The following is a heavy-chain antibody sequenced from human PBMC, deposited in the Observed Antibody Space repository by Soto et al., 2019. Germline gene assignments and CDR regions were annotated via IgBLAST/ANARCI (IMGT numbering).Heavy chain of an antibody. CDR1: GDSVSSNSAA. V-gene: IGHV6-1*01. D-gene: IGHD2-15*01. Sequence: PSQTLSLTCAISGDSVSSNSAAWNWIRQSPSRGLEWLGRAYYRSPWYNDYAVSVKSRITINPDTSKNQFSLQLNSVTPEDTAVYYCASEGTSTWCMDVWGQGTMVTVSS. CDR3: ASEGTSTWCMDV. J-gene: IGHJ6*02. CDR2: AYYRSPWYN.